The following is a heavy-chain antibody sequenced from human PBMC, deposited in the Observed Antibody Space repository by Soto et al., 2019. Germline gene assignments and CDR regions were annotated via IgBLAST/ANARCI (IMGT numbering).Heavy chain of an antibody. Sequence: ASVKVSCKASGYTFTSYGIHWVRQAPGQRLEWMGWINAASGDTKYSPKFQGRVTITRDTSASTAYMELSSLRSEDTAVYYCVRRHVSATGIDWFDPWGQGTPVTVSS. D-gene: IGHD6-13*01. J-gene: IGHJ5*02. V-gene: IGHV1-3*01. CDR2: INAASGDT. CDR1: GYTFTSYG. CDR3: VRRHVSATGIDWFDP.